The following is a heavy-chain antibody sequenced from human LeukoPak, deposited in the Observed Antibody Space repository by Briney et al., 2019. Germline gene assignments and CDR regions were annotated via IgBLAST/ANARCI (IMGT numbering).Heavy chain of an antibody. V-gene: IGHV3-33*01. Sequence: PGRSLRLSCAASGFTFSSYGMHWVRQAPGKGLEWVAVIWYDGSNKYYADSVKGRFTISRDNSKNTLYLQMNSLRAEDTAVYYCARKQGIAAAHGMDVWGQGTTVTVSS. J-gene: IGHJ6*02. CDR2: IWYDGSNK. CDR1: GFTFSSYG. CDR3: ARKQGIAAAHGMDV. D-gene: IGHD6-13*01.